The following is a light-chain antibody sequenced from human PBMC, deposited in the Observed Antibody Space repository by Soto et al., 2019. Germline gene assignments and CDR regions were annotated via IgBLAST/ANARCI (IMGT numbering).Light chain of an antibody. Sequence: QSALTQPASVSGSPGQSITVSCTGGTNDVGSYNLVSWYQQHPGKAPRLILHEDTERPSGVSHRFSGSRSGNTASLTISGLEDEDEAHYYCCSYAGHNTFLSGEGTKVTVL. J-gene: IGLJ2*01. CDR3: CSYAGHNTFL. CDR1: TNDVGSYNL. CDR2: EDT. V-gene: IGLV2-23*02.